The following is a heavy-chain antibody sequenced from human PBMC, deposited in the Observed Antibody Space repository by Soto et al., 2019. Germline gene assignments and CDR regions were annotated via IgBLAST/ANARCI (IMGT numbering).Heavy chain of an antibody. Sequence: QVHLVQSGAEVKKPGASVKVSCKASGYTFTNYYIHWVRQAPGQGLEWLGIIRASGGRTEYAQRFQGRVTMTRDTSTSTVYMELTSLTSEDTAVYYCAREPNESYYFDYWGQGTLGTVSS. CDR2: IRASGGRT. J-gene: IGHJ4*02. CDR1: GYTFTNYY. CDR3: AREPNESYYFDY. D-gene: IGHD5-18*01. V-gene: IGHV1-46*03.